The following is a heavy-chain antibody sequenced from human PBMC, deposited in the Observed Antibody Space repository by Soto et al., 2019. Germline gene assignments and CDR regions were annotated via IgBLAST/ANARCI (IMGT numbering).Heavy chain of an antibody. CDR3: ARVGRGITIFGVVNPPIGGFDY. CDR2: INHSGST. CDR1: GGSFSGYY. V-gene: IGHV4-34*01. J-gene: IGHJ4*02. Sequence: SETLSLTCAVYGGSFSGYYWSWIRQPPGKGLEWIGEINHSGSTNYNPSLKSRVTISVDTSKNQFSLKLSSVTAADTAVYYCARVGRGITIFGVVNPPIGGFDYWGQGTLVTVSS. D-gene: IGHD3-3*01.